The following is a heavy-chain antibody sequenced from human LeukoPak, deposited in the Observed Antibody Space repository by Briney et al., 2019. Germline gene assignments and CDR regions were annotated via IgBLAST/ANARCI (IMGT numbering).Heavy chain of an antibody. CDR3: ARIAISGYYYYYMDV. J-gene: IGHJ6*03. Sequence: SETLSLTCTVSGGSISSHYWSWIRQPPGEGLEWLGYIYYSGSTNYNPSLKSRVTISVDTSKNQFSLKLSFVTAADTAVYYCARIAISGYYYYYMDVWGKGTTVTVSS. V-gene: IGHV4-59*11. CDR1: GGSISSHY. D-gene: IGHD2-21*01. CDR2: IYYSGST.